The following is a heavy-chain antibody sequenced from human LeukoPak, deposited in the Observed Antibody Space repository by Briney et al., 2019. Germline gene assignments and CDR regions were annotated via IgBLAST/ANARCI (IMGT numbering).Heavy chain of an antibody. J-gene: IGHJ4*02. Sequence: SETLSLTCTVSGGSISSSSYYWGWIRQPPGKGLEWIGNIYYSGSTYYNPSLKSRVTISVDTSKNQFSLRLSSVTAADTAVYYCARVGRGDYGDYTAGYWGQGTLVTVSS. V-gene: IGHV4-39*07. CDR1: GGSISSSSYY. CDR2: IYYSGST. D-gene: IGHD4-17*01. CDR3: ARVGRGDYGDYTAGY.